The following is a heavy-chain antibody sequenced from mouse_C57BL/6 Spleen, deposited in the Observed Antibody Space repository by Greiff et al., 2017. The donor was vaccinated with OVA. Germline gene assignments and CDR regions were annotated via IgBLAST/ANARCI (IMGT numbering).Heavy chain of an antibody. Sequence: EVHLVESGGDLVKPGGSLKLSCAASGFTFSSYGMSWVRQTPDKRLEWVATISSGGSYTYYPDSVKGRFTISRDNAKNTLYLQMSSLKSEDTAMYYCARQYYGYFDYWGQGTTLTVSS. CDR3: ARQYYGYFDY. CDR2: ISSGGSYT. D-gene: IGHD1-1*02. V-gene: IGHV5-6*01. CDR1: GFTFSSYG. J-gene: IGHJ2*01.